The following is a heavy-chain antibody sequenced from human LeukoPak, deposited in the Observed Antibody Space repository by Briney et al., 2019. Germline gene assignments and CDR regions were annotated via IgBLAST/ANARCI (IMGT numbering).Heavy chain of an antibody. J-gene: IGHJ4*02. Sequence: PSETLSLTCTVSGGSISSYYWSWIRQPPGKGLEWIGYIYYSGSTNYNPSLKSRVTISVDTSKNRFSLKLSSVTAADTAVYYCARVQRGYSPRVFDYWGQGTLVTVSS. CDR2: IYYSGST. CDR3: ARVQRGYSPRVFDY. D-gene: IGHD5-18*01. V-gene: IGHV4-59*01. CDR1: GGSISSYY.